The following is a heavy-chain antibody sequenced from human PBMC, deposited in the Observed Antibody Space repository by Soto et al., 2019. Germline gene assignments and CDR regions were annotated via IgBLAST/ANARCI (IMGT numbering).Heavy chain of an antibody. D-gene: IGHD6-19*01. CDR2: ISYDGSNK. CDR3: ARVGSSGWVYYFDY. V-gene: IGHV3-30-3*01. Sequence: QVQLVESGGGVVQPGRSLRLSCAASGFTFSSYAMHWVRQAPGKGLEWVAVISYDGSNKYYADSVKGRFTISRDNSKNTLYLQMNSLRAEDTAVYYCARVGSSGWVYYFDYWGQGTLVTVSS. J-gene: IGHJ4*02. CDR1: GFTFSSYA.